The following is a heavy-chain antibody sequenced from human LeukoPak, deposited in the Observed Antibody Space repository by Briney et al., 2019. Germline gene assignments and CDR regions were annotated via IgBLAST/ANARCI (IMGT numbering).Heavy chain of an antibody. D-gene: IGHD1-26*01. V-gene: IGHV3-53*01. J-gene: IGHJ6*02. Sequence: PGGSLRLSCAASGFTVSSNYMSWVRQAPGKGLEWVSIIYSGGSTYYADSVMGRFTISRDNSKNTLYLQMNTLRAEDTAVYYCARDRWELHPIYYYYGMDVWGQGTTVTVSS. CDR1: GFTVSSNY. CDR2: IYSGGST. CDR3: ARDRWELHPIYYYYGMDV.